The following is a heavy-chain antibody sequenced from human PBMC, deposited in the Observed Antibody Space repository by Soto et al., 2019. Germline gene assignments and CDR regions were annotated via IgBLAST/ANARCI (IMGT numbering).Heavy chain of an antibody. CDR3: TTDIDTVDFWSGYYASWGY. Sequence: EVQLVESGGGLVKPGGSLRLSCAASGFTFSNAWMNWVRQAPGKGLEWVGRIKSKTDGGTTDYAAPVKGRFTISRDDSKNTLYLQMNSLKTEDTAVYYCTTDIDTVDFWSGYYASWGYWGQGTLVTVSS. CDR2: IKSKTDGGTT. D-gene: IGHD3-3*01. J-gene: IGHJ4*02. V-gene: IGHV3-15*07. CDR1: GFTFSNAW.